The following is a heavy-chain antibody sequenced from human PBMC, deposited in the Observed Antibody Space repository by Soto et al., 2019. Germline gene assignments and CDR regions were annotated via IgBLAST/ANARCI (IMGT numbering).Heavy chain of an antibody. V-gene: IGHV4-38-2*02. CDR3: ARERWIQLWLRAGDYYYGMDV. CDR2: IYHSGST. Sequence: LSLTCAVSGYSISSGYYWGWIRQPPGKGLEWIGSIYHSGSTYYNPSLKSRVTISVDTSKNQFSLKLSSVTAADTAVYYCARERWIQLWLRAGDYYYGMDVWGQGTTVTVSS. J-gene: IGHJ6*02. CDR1: GYSISSGYY. D-gene: IGHD5-18*01.